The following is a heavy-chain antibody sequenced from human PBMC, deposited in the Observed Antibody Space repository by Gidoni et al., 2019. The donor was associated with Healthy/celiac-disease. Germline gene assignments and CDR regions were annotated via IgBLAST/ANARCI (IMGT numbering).Heavy chain of an antibody. Sequence: EVQLLESGGGLVQPGGSLRLSCAASGFTFSSYAMSWVRQAPGKGLEWVSAISGSGGSTYYADSVKCRFTISRDNSKNTLYLQMNSLRAEDTAVYYCAKDSVPNYGSGSYYITKIYYYGMDVWGQGTTVTVSS. CDR1: GFTFSSYA. D-gene: IGHD3-10*01. CDR2: ISGSGGST. V-gene: IGHV3-23*01. CDR3: AKDSVPNYGSGSYYITKIYYYGMDV. J-gene: IGHJ6*02.